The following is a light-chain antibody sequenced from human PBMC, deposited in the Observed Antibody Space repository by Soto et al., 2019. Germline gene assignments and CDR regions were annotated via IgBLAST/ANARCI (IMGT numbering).Light chain of an antibody. J-gene: IGLJ1*01. V-gene: IGLV2-14*01. CDR2: DVS. CDR3: SSYTSSSTQV. Sequence: SAVTQPATASGSPGQSINISCTGTSSDVGGYNYVSWYQQHPGKAPKLMIYDVSNRPSGVSNRFSGSKSGNTASLTISGLQAEDEADYYCSSYTSSSTQVFGTGTKVT. CDR1: SSDVGGYNY.